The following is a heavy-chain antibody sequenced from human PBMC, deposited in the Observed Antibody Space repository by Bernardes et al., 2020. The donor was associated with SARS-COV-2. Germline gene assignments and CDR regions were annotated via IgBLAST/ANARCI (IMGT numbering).Heavy chain of an antibody. D-gene: IGHD3-9*01. CDR2: VNSDGSST. J-gene: IGHJ3*01. CDR3: ARDVGGTDWRFGFDV. Sequence: GGSLRLSCAASGFTFSSYWMHWVRQAPGKGLVWVSRVNSDGSSTSYADSVKGRFTISRDNAKNTLYLQMNSLRAEDTAVYYCARDVGGTDWRFGFDVWGPGTMVHVSS. CDR1: GFTFSSYW. V-gene: IGHV3-74*01.